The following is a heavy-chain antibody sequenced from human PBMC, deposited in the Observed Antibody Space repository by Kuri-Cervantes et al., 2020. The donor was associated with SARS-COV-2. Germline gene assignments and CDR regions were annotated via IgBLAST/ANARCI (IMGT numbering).Heavy chain of an antibody. CDR3: ARDFRFGELTPIDAFDI. D-gene: IGHD3-10*01. Sequence: GESLKISCGGPGFIFGNYMMNWVRQAPGKGLEWVSAISGSGGSTYYADSVKGRFTISRDNSKNTLYLQMNSLRAEDTAVYYCARDFRFGELTPIDAFDIWGQGTMVTVSS. V-gene: IGHV3-23*01. J-gene: IGHJ3*02. CDR2: ISGSGGST. CDR1: GFIFGNYM.